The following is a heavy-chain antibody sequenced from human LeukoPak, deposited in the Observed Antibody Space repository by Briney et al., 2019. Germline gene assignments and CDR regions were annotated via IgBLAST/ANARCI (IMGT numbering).Heavy chain of an antibody. J-gene: IGHJ4*02. D-gene: IGHD5-18*01. Sequence: GASVKVSCKASGYTFTGYYMHWVRQAPGQGLEWMGWINPNSGGTNYAQKFQGRVTMTRDTSISTAYMELSRLRSDDTAVYYCARRAKTERGHSYGLDYWGQGTLVTVSS. V-gene: IGHV1-2*02. CDR2: INPNSGGT. CDR1: GYTFTGYY. CDR3: ARRAKTERGHSYGLDY.